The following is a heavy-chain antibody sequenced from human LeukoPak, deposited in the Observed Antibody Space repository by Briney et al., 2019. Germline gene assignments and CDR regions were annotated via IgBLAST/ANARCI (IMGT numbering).Heavy chain of an antibody. CDR2: IYSDGWT. V-gene: IGHV3-66*01. Sequence: GGSLRLSCAASGFIVSSKYMNWVRQAPGKGLEWVSIIYSDGWTNYADSVKGRFTISRDNSKNTLYLQMNSLGAEDTAVYYCAKILVGATRGGDYFDYWGQGTLVTVSS. CDR3: AKILVGATRGGDYFDY. D-gene: IGHD1-26*01. CDR1: GFIVSSKY. J-gene: IGHJ4*02.